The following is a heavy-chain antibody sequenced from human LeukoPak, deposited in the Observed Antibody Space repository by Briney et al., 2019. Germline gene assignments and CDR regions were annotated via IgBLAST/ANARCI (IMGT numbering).Heavy chain of an antibody. CDR3: AKPARTDAFDI. D-gene: IGHD1-14*01. CDR1: GFTFNNYA. J-gene: IGHJ3*02. CDR2: ISGSGGNT. V-gene: IGHV3-23*01. Sequence: GGSLRHSCAASGFTFNNYAMNWVRQAPGKGLEWVSSISGSGGNTFYADSVKGRFTISRDNSKNTLYLQMNSLRAEDTAVYYCAKPARTDAFDIWGQGTMITVSS.